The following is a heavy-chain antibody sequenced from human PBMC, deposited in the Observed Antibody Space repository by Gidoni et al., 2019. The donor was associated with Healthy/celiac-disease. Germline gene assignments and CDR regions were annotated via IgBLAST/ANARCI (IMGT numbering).Heavy chain of an antibody. V-gene: IGHV1-46*01. CDR2: INPSGGST. D-gene: IGHD5-18*01. CDR1: GYTFTSYY. CDR3: AREPDTAMVTGWFDP. J-gene: IGHJ5*02. Sequence: LVQSGASVKVSCKASGYTFTSYYMHWVRQAPGQGLEWMGIINPSGGSTSYAQKFQGRVTMTRDTCTSTVYMELSSLRSEDTAVYYCAREPDTAMVTGWFDPWGQGTLVTVSS.